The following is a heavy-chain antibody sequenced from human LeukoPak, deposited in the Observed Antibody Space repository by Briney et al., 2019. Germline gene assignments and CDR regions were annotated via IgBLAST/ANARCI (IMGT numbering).Heavy chain of an antibody. J-gene: IGHJ4*02. CDR2: INPSGGST. Sequence: ASVKVSCKASGYTFTSYYMHWVRQAPGLGLEWMGIINPSGGSTSYAQKFQGRVTMTRDTSISTAYMELSRLRSDDTAVYYCARGQQWLEAFDYWGLGTLVTVSS. V-gene: IGHV1-46*01. D-gene: IGHD6-19*01. CDR1: GYTFTSYY. CDR3: ARGQQWLEAFDY.